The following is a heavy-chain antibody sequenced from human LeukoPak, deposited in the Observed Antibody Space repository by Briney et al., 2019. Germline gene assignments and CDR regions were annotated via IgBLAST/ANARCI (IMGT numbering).Heavy chain of an antibody. CDR3: AREIVDDGDYFDY. V-gene: IGHV4-59*01. CDR2: IYYSGST. J-gene: IGHJ4*02. Sequence: SETLSLTCTVSGGSISSYYWSWIRQPPGKGLEWIGYIYYSGSTNYNPSLKSRVTISVDTSKNQFSLKLSSVTAADTAVYYCAREIVDDGDYFDYWGQGTLVTVSS. CDR1: GGSISSYY. D-gene: IGHD2-21*01.